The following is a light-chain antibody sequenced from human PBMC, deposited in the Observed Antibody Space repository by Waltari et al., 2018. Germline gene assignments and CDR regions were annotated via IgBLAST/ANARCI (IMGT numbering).Light chain of an antibody. J-gene: IGKJ4*01. CDR1: QDISKS. CDR2: AAS. CDR3: QQYYSTPPPT. Sequence: DIQMTQSPSSLSASVGARVTITCRARQDISKSLAWYQQKPGKAPKLLLYAASRLESGVPSRFSGSGSGTDYTLTISSLQPEDFATYYCQQYYSTPPPTFGGGTKVEIK. V-gene: IGKV1-NL1*01.